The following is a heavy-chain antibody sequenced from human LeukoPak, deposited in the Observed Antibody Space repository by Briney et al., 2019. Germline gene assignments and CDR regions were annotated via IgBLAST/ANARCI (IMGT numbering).Heavy chain of an antibody. CDR3: ARGVLTGYYTNWFDP. D-gene: IGHD3-9*01. J-gene: IGHJ5*02. CDR2: INAGNGNT. V-gene: IGHV1-3*01. CDR1: GYTFTSYA. Sequence: ASVKVSCKASGYTFTSYAMHWVRQAPGQRLEWMGWINAGNGNTKYSQKFQGRVTITRDTSASTAYMELSSLRSEDTAVYYCARGVLTGYYTNWFDPWGQGTLVTVSS.